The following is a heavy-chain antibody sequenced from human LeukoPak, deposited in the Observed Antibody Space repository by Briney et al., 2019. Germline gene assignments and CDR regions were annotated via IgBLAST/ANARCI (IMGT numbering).Heavy chain of an antibody. Sequence: GRALRLSCAASGFTFSSYAMSWVRQAPGKGLEWVALIRYDGSNKYYADSVKGRLTISRDNSKNTLYVQMNSLRAEDTAVYYCARSATHWSYWYDYWGQRTLVTASS. J-gene: IGHJ4*02. CDR2: IRYDGSNK. D-gene: IGHD1-26*01. CDR1: GFTFSSYA. V-gene: IGHV3-33*08. CDR3: ARSATHWSYWYDY.